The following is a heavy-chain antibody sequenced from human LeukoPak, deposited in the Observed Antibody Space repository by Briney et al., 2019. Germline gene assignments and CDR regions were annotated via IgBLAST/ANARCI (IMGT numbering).Heavy chain of an antibody. V-gene: IGHV3-21*01. Sequence: PGGSLRLSCAASGFTFSSYSMNWVRQAPGKGLEWVSSISSSSSYIYYADSVKGRFTISRDNAKNSLYLQMNGLRAEDTAVYYCARSFLSIAAAATGYWGQGTLVTVSS. CDR3: ARSFLSIAAAATGY. CDR1: GFTFSSYS. CDR2: ISSSSSYI. D-gene: IGHD6-13*01. J-gene: IGHJ4*02.